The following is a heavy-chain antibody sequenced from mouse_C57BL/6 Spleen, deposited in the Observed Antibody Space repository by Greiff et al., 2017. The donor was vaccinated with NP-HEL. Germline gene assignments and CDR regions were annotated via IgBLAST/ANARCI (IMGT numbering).Heavy chain of an antibody. CDR3: ARHELTDY. CDR2: ISSGGSYT. J-gene: IGHJ2*01. Sequence: DVMLVESGGDLVKPGGSLKLSCAASGFTFSSYGMSWVRQTPDKRLEWVATISSGGSYTYYPDSVKGRFTISRDNAKNTLYLQMSSLKSEDTAMYYCARHELTDYWGQGTTLTVSS. CDR1: GFTFSSYG. D-gene: IGHD1-1*01. V-gene: IGHV5-6*02.